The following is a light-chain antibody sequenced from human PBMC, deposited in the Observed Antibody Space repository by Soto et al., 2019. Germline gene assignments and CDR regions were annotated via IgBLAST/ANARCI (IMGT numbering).Light chain of an antibody. V-gene: IGLV2-8*01. CDR3: SSYVGTNSYV. CDR1: SSDVGGYNY. J-gene: IGLJ1*01. Sequence: LTHPPSASGSPGQSVTISCTGTSSDVGGYNYVSWYQHHPGKAPKLIIYEVYKRPSGVPDRFSGSKSGNTAALTVSGLQAEDEADYYCSSYVGTNSYVFGTGTKVTVL. CDR2: EVY.